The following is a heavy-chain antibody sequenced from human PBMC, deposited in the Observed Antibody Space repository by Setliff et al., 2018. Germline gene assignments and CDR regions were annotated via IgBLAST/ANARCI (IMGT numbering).Heavy chain of an antibody. V-gene: IGHV1-8*01. D-gene: IGHD6-13*01. CDR2: MNPNSGNT. Sequence: RASVKVSCKASGYTFTSYDINWVRQATGQGLEWMGWMNPNSGNTGYAQKFQGRVTMTRNTSISTAYMELSSLRSEDTAVYYCATLIKYSSSWPHDAFDIWGQGTMVTVSS. CDR3: ATLIKYSSSWPHDAFDI. CDR1: GYTFTSYD. J-gene: IGHJ3*02.